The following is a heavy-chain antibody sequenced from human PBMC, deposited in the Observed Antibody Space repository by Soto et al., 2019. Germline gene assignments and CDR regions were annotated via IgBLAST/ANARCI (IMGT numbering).Heavy chain of an antibody. D-gene: IGHD1-26*01. J-gene: IGHJ3*01. V-gene: IGHV3-74*01. CDR3: ARGDRGAFDL. Sequence: EVQLVESGGGLVRPGGSSRLSCAASGFTFSYYWMHWVRQAPGKGLVWVSRIHSDGSSTTYADFVKGRFIISRDNARNTVDLQMNSVRVEDTAVYYCARGDRGAFDLWGQGTVVTVSS. CDR1: GFTFSYYW. CDR2: IHSDGSST.